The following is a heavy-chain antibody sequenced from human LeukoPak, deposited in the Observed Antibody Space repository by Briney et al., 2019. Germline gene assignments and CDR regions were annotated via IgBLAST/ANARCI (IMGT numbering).Heavy chain of an antibody. J-gene: IGHJ4*02. CDR2: INPNSGGT. D-gene: IGHD6-13*01. V-gene: IGHV1-2*02. CDR3: ARDRSAAVYYFDY. Sequence: ASVKVSCKASGYTFTGYYMHWVRQAPGQGLEWKGWINPNSGGTNYAQKFQGRVTMTRDTSISTAYMELSRLRSDDTAVYYCARDRSAAVYYFDYWGQGTLVTVSS. CDR1: GYTFTGYY.